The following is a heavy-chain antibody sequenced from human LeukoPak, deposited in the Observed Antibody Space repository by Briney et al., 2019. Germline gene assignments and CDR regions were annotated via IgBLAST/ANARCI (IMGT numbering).Heavy chain of an antibody. CDR3: AREDSYYYGSGSYSILDY. Sequence: SETLSLTCTVSGGSISSYYWSWIRQPPGKGLEWIGYIYYSGSTNYNPSLKSRVTISVDTSKNQFSLKLSSVTAADTAVYYCAREDSYYYGSGSYSILDYWGQGTLVTVSP. D-gene: IGHD3-10*01. CDR1: GGSISSYY. CDR2: IYYSGST. J-gene: IGHJ4*02. V-gene: IGHV4-59*01.